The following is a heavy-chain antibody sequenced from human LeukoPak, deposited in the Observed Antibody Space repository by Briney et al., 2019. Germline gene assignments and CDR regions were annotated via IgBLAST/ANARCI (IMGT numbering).Heavy chain of an antibody. CDR1: GFTFSSYS. Sequence: GGSLRLSCAASGFTFSSYSMNWVRQAPGKGLEWVSSISSSSSYIYYADSVKGRFTISRDKAKNSLYLQMNSLRAEDTAVYYCARTGYCSSTSCYLFAFDIWGQGTMVTVSS. D-gene: IGHD2-2*01. V-gene: IGHV3-21*01. CDR3: ARTGYCSSTSCYLFAFDI. CDR2: ISSSSSYI. J-gene: IGHJ3*02.